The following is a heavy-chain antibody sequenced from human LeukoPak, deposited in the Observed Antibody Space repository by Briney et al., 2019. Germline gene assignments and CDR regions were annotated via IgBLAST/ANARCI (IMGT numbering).Heavy chain of an antibody. D-gene: IGHD1-14*01. Sequence: ASVKVSCKASGYTFTSYGISWVRQAPGQGLEWMGWINPNSGGTNYAQKFQGRVTMTRDTSISTAYMELSRLRSDDTAVYYCARDLGEATGSHPDYWGQGTLVTVSS. J-gene: IGHJ4*02. CDR1: GYTFTSYG. V-gene: IGHV1-2*02. CDR3: ARDLGEATGSHPDY. CDR2: INPNSGGT.